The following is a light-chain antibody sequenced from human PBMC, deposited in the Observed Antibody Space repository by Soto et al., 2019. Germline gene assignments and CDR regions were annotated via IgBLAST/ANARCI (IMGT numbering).Light chain of an antibody. CDR2: AAT. J-gene: IGKJ3*01. CDR1: RDIHTW. Sequence: DIQMTQSPSSVSASVGDRVTITCRASRDIHTWLAWFQQKPGKAPKLLIHAATSLHTGVPSRFSGSGSGTDSTLTISSLQPEDFATYYCQQANTVPFTFGPGTKVDF. V-gene: IGKV1D-12*01. CDR3: QQANTVPFT.